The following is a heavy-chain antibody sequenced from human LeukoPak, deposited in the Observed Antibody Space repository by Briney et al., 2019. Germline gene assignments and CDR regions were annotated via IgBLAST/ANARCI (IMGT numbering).Heavy chain of an antibody. J-gene: IGHJ3*02. D-gene: IGHD4-23*01. CDR1: GGSISSYY. CDR2: IYYSGST. CDR3: ARLFYGGKGHGAFDI. V-gene: IGHV4-59*08. Sequence: SETLSLTCTVSGGSISSYYWSWIRQPPGEGLEWIGYIYYSGSTNYNPSLKSRVTISVDTSKNQFSLKLSSVTAADTAVYYCARLFYGGKGHGAFDIWGQGTMVTVSS.